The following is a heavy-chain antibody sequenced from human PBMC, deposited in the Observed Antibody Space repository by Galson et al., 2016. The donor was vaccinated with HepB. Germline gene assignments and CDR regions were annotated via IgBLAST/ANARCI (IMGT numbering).Heavy chain of an antibody. V-gene: IGHV3-43D*03. Sequence: SLRLSCAASGFTFDDFVIHWVRQAPGKGPEWAALINWDGSATFYADSVKGRFTISRDNSKNSLYLQMNSLTPDDTALYYCTKASGSDYYFDYWGRGTLVTVSS. J-gene: IGHJ4*02. CDR1: GFTFDDFV. CDR2: INWDGSAT. CDR3: TKASGSDYYFDY. D-gene: IGHD1-26*01.